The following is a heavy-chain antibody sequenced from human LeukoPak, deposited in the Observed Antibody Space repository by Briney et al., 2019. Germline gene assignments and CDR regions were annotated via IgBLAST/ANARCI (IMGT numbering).Heavy chain of an antibody. V-gene: IGHV3-30*18. Sequence: GGSLRLSCAASGFTFSDHGMHWVRQAPGKGLEWVAVISHGGTIEYYADSVKGRFTISRDNSKNTLYLQMNSLRAEDTAVYYCAKETGGSGSSYLSYFDYWGQGTLVTVSP. CDR1: GFTFSDHG. J-gene: IGHJ4*02. CDR3: AKETGGSGSSYLSYFDY. CDR2: ISHGGTIE. D-gene: IGHD3-10*01.